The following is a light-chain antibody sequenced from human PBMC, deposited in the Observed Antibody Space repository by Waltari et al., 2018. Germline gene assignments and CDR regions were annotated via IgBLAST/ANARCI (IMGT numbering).Light chain of an antibody. CDR1: QSISIY. CDR2: AAS. J-gene: IGKJ1*01. V-gene: IGKV1-39*01. Sequence: DIQMTQSPSSLSASVGDRVSITCRISQSISIYLNWYQQKPGKAPKLLIYAASSLQSGVPSRFSGGGSGTDFTLTISSLQPEDFATYYCQQSYSTLRTFGQGTRVEIK. CDR3: QQSYSTLRT.